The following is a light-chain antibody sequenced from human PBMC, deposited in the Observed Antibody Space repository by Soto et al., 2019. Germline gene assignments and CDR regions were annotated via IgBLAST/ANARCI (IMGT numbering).Light chain of an antibody. J-gene: IGKJ3*01. V-gene: IGKV3-20*01. CDR1: QSVSSSY. CDR3: QQYGSSIFT. Sequence: EIVLTQSPGTLSLSPGERATLSCGASQSVSSSYLAWYQQKRGQAPRLLIYGASSRATGIPDRFSGSGSGTDFTLTISTLAPEDFAGYYYQQYGSSIFTFGPGTKVEIK. CDR2: GAS.